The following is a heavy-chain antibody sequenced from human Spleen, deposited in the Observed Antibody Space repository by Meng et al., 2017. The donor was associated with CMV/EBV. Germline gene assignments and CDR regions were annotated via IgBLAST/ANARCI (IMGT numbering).Heavy chain of an antibody. CDR1: GFTFSSHE. CDR3: ASGPPYSSSWYYFDY. D-gene: IGHD6-13*01. V-gene: IGHV3-48*03. J-gene: IGHJ4*02. CDR2: ISTSGGTI. Sequence: GGSLRLSCAASGFTFSSHEMKWVRQAPGKGLEWVSYISTSGGTISYADSVRGRFTISRDNAKNSLYLQMNSLRAEDTAVYYCASGPPYSSSWYYFDYWGQGTLVTVSS.